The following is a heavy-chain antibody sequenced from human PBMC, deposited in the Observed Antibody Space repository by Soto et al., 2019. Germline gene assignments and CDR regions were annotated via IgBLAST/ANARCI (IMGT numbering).Heavy chain of an antibody. CDR2: IMPIFGRP. J-gene: IGHJ6*02. D-gene: IGHD6-19*01. Sequence: QVQLVQSGAEVKKPGSSMKVSCKASGGTFSDFAFSWVRQAPGQGPEWMGGIMPIFGRPDYPQKFRDSVTITAVESTSTVFVGLRILTSEDTAVYYCATWSRMAGIGIYYYGMDVWGQGTTVTVSS. CDR3: ATWSRMAGIGIYYYGMDV. V-gene: IGHV1-69*12. CDR1: GGTFSDFA.